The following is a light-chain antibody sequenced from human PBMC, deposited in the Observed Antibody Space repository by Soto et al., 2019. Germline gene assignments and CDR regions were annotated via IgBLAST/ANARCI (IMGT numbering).Light chain of an antibody. CDR1: QSVSSSY. Sequence: DIVLTQSPGTLSLSPGERATLSCRASQSVSSSYLAWYQQKPGQAPRLLIYGASSRATAIPDRFSGSGSGTDFTLTISRLEPEDFAVYFCQQFGSTSGYTFGQGTKLEIK. J-gene: IGKJ2*01. V-gene: IGKV3-20*01. CDR2: GAS. CDR3: QQFGSTSGYT.